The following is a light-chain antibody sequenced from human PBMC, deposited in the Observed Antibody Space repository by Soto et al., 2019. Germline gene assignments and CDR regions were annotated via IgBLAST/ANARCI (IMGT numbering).Light chain of an antibody. CDR3: QQRYNLKFT. CDR2: AAS. CDR1: QSISRY. V-gene: IGKV1-39*01. Sequence: DIQMTQSPSSLSASVGDRVTITCRASQSISRYLNWYQKKPGKAPKLLIYAASTLQSGVPSRFSGNESGTDFTLTISSLQHEATATYYCQQRYNLKFTFGPGTKVDIK. J-gene: IGKJ3*01.